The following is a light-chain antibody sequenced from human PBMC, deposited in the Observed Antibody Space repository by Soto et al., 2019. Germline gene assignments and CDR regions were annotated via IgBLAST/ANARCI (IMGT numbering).Light chain of an antibody. J-gene: IGKJ1*01. Sequence: DIQMTQSPSALSASVGDRVTITCRASQRVGSWLAWYQQKPGKAPNLLIYEASSLQGGVPSRFSGSGSGTEFTLTISSLQTDDFATYYCQQYNNYPWTFGQGTRVDIK. CDR3: QQYNNYPWT. V-gene: IGKV1-5*03. CDR2: EAS. CDR1: QRVGSW.